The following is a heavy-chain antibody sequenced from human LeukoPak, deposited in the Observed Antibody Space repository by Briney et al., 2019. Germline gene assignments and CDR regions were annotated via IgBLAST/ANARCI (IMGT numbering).Heavy chain of an antibody. Sequence: PGGSLRLSCAASGFTFSSYGMHWVRQAPGKGLEWVAVISYDGSNKYYADSVKGRFTISRDNSKNTLYLQMNSLRAEDTAVYYCAKVGYYYDSSGYYYGGYYFDYWGQGTLVTVSS. D-gene: IGHD3-22*01. V-gene: IGHV3-30*18. CDR1: GFTFSSYG. CDR3: AKVGYYYDSSGYYYGGYYFDY. J-gene: IGHJ4*02. CDR2: ISYDGSNK.